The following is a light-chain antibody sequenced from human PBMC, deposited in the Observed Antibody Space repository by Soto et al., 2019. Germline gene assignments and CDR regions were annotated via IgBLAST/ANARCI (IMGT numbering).Light chain of an antibody. CDR1: QSVTSNY. Sequence: EVMLTQSPGTLSLSPGERATLSCRASQSVTSNYLAWYQQKPGQAPRLLIYAASRRAPGIPDRFSASGSGTDFTLTISRLEPEDFAVYFCQQYGTSPPWTFGQGTKVDIK. CDR2: AAS. CDR3: QQYGTSPPWT. V-gene: IGKV3-20*01. J-gene: IGKJ1*01.